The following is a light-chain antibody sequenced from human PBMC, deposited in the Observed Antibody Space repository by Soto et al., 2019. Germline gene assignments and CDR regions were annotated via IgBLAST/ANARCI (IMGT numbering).Light chain of an antibody. CDR1: QNIRSR. J-gene: IGKJ5*01. Sequence: QMTQSPSTLTASVGDIVTITCRASQNIRSRLAWFQQRPGEAPKVLIYEASNLERGAPSRFSGSGSGTEFTLTISSLQPDDFATYYCQQYSTFPVTLGQGTRLEIK. V-gene: IGKV1-5*03. CDR3: QQYSTFPVT. CDR2: EAS.